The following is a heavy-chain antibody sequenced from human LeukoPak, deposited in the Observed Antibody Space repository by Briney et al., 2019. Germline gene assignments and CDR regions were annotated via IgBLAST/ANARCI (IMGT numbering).Heavy chain of an antibody. CDR1: GFTFSTYW. CDR3: ARGSIYYDSSGHDY. CDR2: INSDGSTT. J-gene: IGHJ4*02. V-gene: IGHV3-74*01. Sequence: GGSLRLSCAASGFTFSTYWMHWVRQAPGKGLVWVSRINSDGSTTTYADSVKGRFTISRDNAKNTLYLQMNSLRAEDTAVYYCARGSIYYDSSGHDYWGQGTLVTVSS. D-gene: IGHD3-22*01.